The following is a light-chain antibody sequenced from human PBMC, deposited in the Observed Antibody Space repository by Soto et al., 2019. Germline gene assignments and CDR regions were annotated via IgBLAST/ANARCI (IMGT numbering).Light chain of an antibody. CDR1: SSDVGAFNY. Sequence: QSALTQPPSASGSPGQSVTISCTGTSSDVGAFNYASWYQHHPGKAPTFMIYEVDKRPSGVPDRFSGSKSGNTAYLTVSGLQAEDEAEYFCSSFVAGSSYVFGTGTKLTGL. V-gene: IGLV2-8*01. CDR3: SSFVAGSSYV. J-gene: IGLJ1*01. CDR2: EVD.